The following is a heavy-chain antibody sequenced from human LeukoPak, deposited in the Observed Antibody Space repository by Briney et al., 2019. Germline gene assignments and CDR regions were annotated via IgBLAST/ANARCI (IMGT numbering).Heavy chain of an antibody. CDR2: INHSGST. CDR3: ARGLKSGSYYFDY. V-gene: IGHV4-34*01. Sequence: PSETLSLTCAVYGGSFSGYYWSWIRQPPGKGLVWIGEINHSGSTNYNPSLKSRVTISVDTSKNQFSLKLSSVTAADTAVYYCARGLKSGSYYFDYWGQGTLVTVSS. D-gene: IGHD1-26*01. CDR1: GGSFSGYY. J-gene: IGHJ4*02.